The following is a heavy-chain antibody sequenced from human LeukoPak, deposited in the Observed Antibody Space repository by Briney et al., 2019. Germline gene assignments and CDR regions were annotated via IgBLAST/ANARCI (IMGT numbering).Heavy chain of an antibody. V-gene: IGHV3-7*03. CDR2: IKDDGSEE. J-gene: IGHJ4*02. Sequence: GGSLRLSCAASGFSFNNYWMSWLRQAPGKGLEWVANIKDDGSEEYYVDSVKGRFTIVRDNAYNSLYLQMNSLRVEDTAIYFRARFTRRYSGDYWGQGTLVSVSS. CDR3: ARFTRRYSGDY. D-gene: IGHD1-26*01. CDR1: GFSFNNYW.